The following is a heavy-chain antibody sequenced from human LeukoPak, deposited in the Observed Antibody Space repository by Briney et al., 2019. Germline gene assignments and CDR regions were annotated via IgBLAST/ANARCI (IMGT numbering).Heavy chain of an antibody. J-gene: IGHJ4*02. Sequence: SVKVSCKASGGTFSSYAISWVRQAPGQGLEWMGGIIPIFGTANYAQKFQGRVTITADESTSTAYMELSSLRSEDMAVYYCARGEGYDFWSGYYMLDYWGQGTLVTVSS. V-gene: IGHV1-69*13. CDR3: ARGEGYDFWSGYYMLDY. CDR1: GGTFSSYA. CDR2: IIPIFGTA. D-gene: IGHD3-3*01.